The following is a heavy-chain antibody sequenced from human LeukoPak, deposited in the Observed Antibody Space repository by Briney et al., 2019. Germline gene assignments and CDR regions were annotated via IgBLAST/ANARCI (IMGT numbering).Heavy chain of an antibody. CDR1: EYTFTTYD. CDR2: MNPNSGNT. J-gene: IGHJ4*02. V-gene: IGHV1-8*03. D-gene: IGHD2-15*01. CDR3: AILSGRLDY. Sequence: ASVKVSCKASEYTFTTYDINWVGQSTGQGLEWMGWMNPNSGNTGYAQKFQGRVTITRNTSISTAYMELSSLRSEDTAVDYCAILSGRLDYWGQGTLVTVSS.